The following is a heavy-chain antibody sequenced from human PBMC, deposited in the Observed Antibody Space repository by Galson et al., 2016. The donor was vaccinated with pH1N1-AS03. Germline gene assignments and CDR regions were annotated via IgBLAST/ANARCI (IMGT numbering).Heavy chain of an antibody. CDR1: GFTFNHYS. Sequence: SLRLSCAASGFTFNHYSMNWVRQAPGKGLEYVSAISGNGYSTYYANSVKGRFTISRDNSKSTLFLQMGSLRPEDRAVYYCARGPVSYSNYWFPPPDYWGQGTLVTVSS. D-gene: IGHD6-13*01. V-gene: IGHV3-64*01. J-gene: IGHJ4*02. CDR3: ARGPVSYSNYWFPPPDY. CDR2: ISGNGYST.